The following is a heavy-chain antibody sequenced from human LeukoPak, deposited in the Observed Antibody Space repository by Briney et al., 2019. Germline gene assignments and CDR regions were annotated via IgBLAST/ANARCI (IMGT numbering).Heavy chain of an antibody. V-gene: IGHV3-23*01. CDR2: ISDSGGDT. CDR3: AKHPFIAVTVLEH. J-gene: IGHJ4*02. D-gene: IGHD6-19*01. Sequence: PGGSLRLSCEASEFSFDNFAMSWVRQAPGRGLEWIAAISDSGGDTYYAESIKGRFTISRDNSKNTLYLQMNSLRADDTALYYCAKHPFIAVTVLEHWGQGTLVTVSS. CDR1: EFSFDNFA.